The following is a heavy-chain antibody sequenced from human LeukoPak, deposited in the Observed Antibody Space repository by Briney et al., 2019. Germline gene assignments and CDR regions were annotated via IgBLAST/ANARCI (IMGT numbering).Heavy chain of an antibody. Sequence: YPGGSLRLSCAASGFTFSTYAMSWVRQAPGKGLQWVSTISGSGGSTYYAESVKGRFTISRGNSKNTVYLQMNSLRAEDTAVYYCAKDRGVTPSDYWGQGTLVTVSS. CDR2: ISGSGGST. CDR1: GFTFSTYA. J-gene: IGHJ4*02. V-gene: IGHV3-23*01. CDR3: AKDRGVTPSDY. D-gene: IGHD2-21*02.